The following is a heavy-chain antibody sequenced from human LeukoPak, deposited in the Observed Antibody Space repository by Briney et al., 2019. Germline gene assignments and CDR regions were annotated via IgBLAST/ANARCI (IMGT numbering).Heavy chain of an antibody. Sequence: GGSLRLSCAASGFTFSDYYMSWIRQAPGKGLEWVSYISSSGSTIYYADSVKGRFTISRDNAKNSLYLQMNSLRAEDTAVYYCARDVLRYFDWSYSLDYWGQGTLVTVSS. D-gene: IGHD3-9*01. V-gene: IGHV3-11*04. CDR2: ISSSGSTI. CDR3: ARDVLRYFDWSYSLDY. J-gene: IGHJ4*02. CDR1: GFTFSDYY.